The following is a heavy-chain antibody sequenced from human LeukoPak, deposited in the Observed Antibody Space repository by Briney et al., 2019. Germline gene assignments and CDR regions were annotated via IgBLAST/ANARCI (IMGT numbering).Heavy chain of an antibody. Sequence: SETLSLTCGVYAGSLTNYFCHCIRQAPGKGLEWVGEISHGGITKHNPSLKSRVTMSQDTSKRQFSLKMNSMTAADTGVYYCGIFMDVVPGTMSWGLGTLVTVSS. CDR1: AGSLTNYF. J-gene: IGHJ4*02. CDR3: GIFMDVVPGTMS. CDR2: ISHGGIT. V-gene: IGHV4-34*01. D-gene: IGHD3-22*01.